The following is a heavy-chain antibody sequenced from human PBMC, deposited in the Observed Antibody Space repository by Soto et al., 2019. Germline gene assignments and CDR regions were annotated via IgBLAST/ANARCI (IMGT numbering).Heavy chain of an antibody. V-gene: IGHV1-69*01. D-gene: IGHD6-19*01. CDR3: ARASGRGWYNWFDP. J-gene: IGHJ5*02. CDR1: GATFSSYG. CDR2: IIPKFDTT. Sequence: QVQLVQSGAEVKKPGSSVKVSCKASGATFSSYGISWVRQAPGQGLEFMGGIIPKFDTTNYAQKFRGRVTITADESTSTAYMEVSSLRSEDTAVYYCARASGRGWYNWFDPWGQGTLVTVSS.